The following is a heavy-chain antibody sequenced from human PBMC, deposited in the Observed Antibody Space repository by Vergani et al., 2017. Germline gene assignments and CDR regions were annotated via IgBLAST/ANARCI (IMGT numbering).Heavy chain of an antibody. CDR1: GFTFSSCS. CDR2: ISSRSTYT. Sequence: EVQLVESGGGLVKPGGSLRLSCAASGFTFSSCSMNWVRQAPGKGLEWVSSISSRSTYTYYADSVKGRFTISRDNAKSSLYLQMNSLRADDTAVYYCARGYKYDNSGYYYYLPDYWGQGTLVTVSS. J-gene: IGHJ4*02. CDR3: ARGYKYDNSGYYYYLPDY. V-gene: IGHV3-21*01. D-gene: IGHD3-22*01.